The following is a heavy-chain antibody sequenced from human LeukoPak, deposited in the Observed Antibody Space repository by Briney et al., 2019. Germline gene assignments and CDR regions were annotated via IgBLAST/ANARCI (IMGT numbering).Heavy chain of an antibody. CDR2: INTNTGNP. V-gene: IGHV7-4-1*02. Sequence: ASVKVSCKASGYTFTSYAMNWVRQAPGQGLEWMGWINTNTGNPTYAQGFTGRFVFSLDTPVSTAYLQISSLKAEDTAVYYCAREPIAAAGTYYYYGMDVWGQGTTVTVSS. CDR1: GYTFTSYA. D-gene: IGHD6-13*01. J-gene: IGHJ6*02. CDR3: AREPIAAAGTYYYYGMDV.